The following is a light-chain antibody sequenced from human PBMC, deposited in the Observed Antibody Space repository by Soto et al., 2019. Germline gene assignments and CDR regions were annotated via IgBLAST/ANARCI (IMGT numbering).Light chain of an antibody. V-gene: IGKV3-11*01. CDR1: QSVSRY. J-gene: IGKJ4*01. CDR2: DAS. CDR3: QQYATSPLT. Sequence: EIVLTQSPGTLSLSPGERATLSCRASQSVSRYLAWYQQKPGQAPRLLIYDASHRAAGSPARFSGSGSGTDFTLTISSLEPEDFALYYYQQYATSPLTFGGRTKVDIK.